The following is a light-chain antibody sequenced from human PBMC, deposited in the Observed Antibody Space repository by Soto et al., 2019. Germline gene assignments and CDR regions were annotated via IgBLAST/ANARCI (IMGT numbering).Light chain of an antibody. V-gene: IGKV3-15*01. J-gene: IGKJ1*01. CDR2: DAS. CDR3: QQYHNWWT. Sequence: EIVMTRSPATLSVSPGERATLSCRASQSVRRNLAWYQQKPGQAPRLLIYDASTRATGIPARFSGSGSGTEFTLTISSLQSEDFAVYYCQQYHNWWTFGQGTKVDIK. CDR1: QSVRRN.